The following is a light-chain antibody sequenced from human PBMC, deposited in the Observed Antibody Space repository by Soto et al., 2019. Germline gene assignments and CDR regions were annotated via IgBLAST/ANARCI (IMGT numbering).Light chain of an antibody. Sequence: EIVLTQSPGTLSLSPGERATLSCRASQSVSSNYLSWYQQKPGQAPRLLIYAASSRETGIPDTFSGSGSGTDFTLTINRLEPEDFAAYYCQQYDSSPYTFGQGTKLEIK. CDR2: AAS. V-gene: IGKV3-20*01. J-gene: IGKJ2*01. CDR3: QQYDSSPYT. CDR1: QSVSSNY.